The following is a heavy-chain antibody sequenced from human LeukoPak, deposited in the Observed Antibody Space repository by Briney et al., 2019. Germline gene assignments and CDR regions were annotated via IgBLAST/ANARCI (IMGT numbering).Heavy chain of an antibody. CDR2: IKQQGSEI. V-gene: IGHV3-7*01. CDR1: GFTFSTSW. J-gene: IGHJ4*02. Sequence: GGSLRLSCAASGFTFSTSWMNWVRRAPGKGLEWVALIKQQGSEIYHADSVKERFTISRDDATNSLYLQMYRLRVEDTAVYHCATNRGAYWGQGTLVTVSS. D-gene: IGHD3-10*01. CDR3: ATNRGAY.